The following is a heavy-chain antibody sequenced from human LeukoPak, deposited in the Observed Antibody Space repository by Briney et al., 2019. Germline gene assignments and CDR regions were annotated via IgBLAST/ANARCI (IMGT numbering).Heavy chain of an antibody. J-gene: IGHJ3*02. Sequence: PGASVKVSCKASGYTFTSYYMHWVRQAPGQGLEWMGIINPSGGSTSYAQKFQGRVTMTRDTSTSTVHMELSSLRSEDTAVYYCARGYSSSWRAPYAFDIWGQGTMVTVSS. CDR1: GYTFTSYY. CDR3: ARGYSSSWRAPYAFDI. V-gene: IGHV1-46*01. D-gene: IGHD6-13*01. CDR2: INPSGGST.